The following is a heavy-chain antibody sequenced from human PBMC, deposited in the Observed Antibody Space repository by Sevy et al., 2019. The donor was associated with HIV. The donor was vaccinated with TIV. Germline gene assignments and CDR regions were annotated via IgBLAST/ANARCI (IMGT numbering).Heavy chain of an antibody. CDR2: ISGLSNYI. CDR3: ARGVRTYDAFDL. D-gene: IGHD6-6*01. CDR1: GFTFSDYN. J-gene: IGHJ3*01. V-gene: IGHV3-21*01. Sequence: GGCLRLSCAASGFTFSDYNMNWVRQAPGKGLERVSYISGLSNYIYYADSVKGRFSFSRDNAKNSLFLQMNSLRAEDTALYDCARGVRTYDAFDLWGQGTMVTVSS.